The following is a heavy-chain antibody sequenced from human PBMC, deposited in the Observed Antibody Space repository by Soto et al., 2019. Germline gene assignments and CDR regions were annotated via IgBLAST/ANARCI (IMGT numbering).Heavy chain of an antibody. J-gene: IGHJ4*02. Sequence: QVQLQESGPGLVQPSETLSLTCTVSGGSISSYYWSWIRQPPGKGLEWIGYIYYSGSTNYNPSLKRRVTISVDTSKNQFSLKLSSVTAADTAVYYCARGAYSSSSTQFRDWGQGTLVTVSS. CDR3: ARGAYSSSSTQFRD. V-gene: IGHV4-59*01. CDR1: GGSISSYY. CDR2: IYYSGST. D-gene: IGHD6-6*01.